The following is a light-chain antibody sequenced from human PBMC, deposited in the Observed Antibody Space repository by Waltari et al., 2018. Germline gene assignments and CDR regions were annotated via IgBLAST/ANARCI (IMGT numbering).Light chain of an antibody. CDR2: DAS. CDR3: QHYDNLIGT. Sequence: QMTQSPSSLSASVGDKVTITCRATQDIKNHLNWYQQKPGKAPTLLIYDASTLEIGVPSRFSGSGSGTDFAFIISSLQPEDIATYYGQHYDNLIGTFGPGTKVEIK. V-gene: IGKV1-33*01. CDR1: QDIKNH. J-gene: IGKJ3*01.